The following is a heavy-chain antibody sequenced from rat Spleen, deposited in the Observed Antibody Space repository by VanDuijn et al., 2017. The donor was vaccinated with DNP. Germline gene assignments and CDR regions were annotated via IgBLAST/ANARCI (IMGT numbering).Heavy chain of an antibody. D-gene: IGHD1-1*01. J-gene: IGHJ2*01. Sequence: EVQLVESGGDLVQPGRSLKLSCVASGFTFSDYALAWVRQAPKKSLDWVATINYDGRRIYYRDSVKGRFTISRDNAKSTLYLQMDSLRSEDTATYYCARHYYSGDFFDYWGQGIMVTVSS. CDR3: ARHYYSGDFFDY. V-gene: IGHV5-7*01. CDR2: INYDGRRI. CDR1: GFTFSDYA.